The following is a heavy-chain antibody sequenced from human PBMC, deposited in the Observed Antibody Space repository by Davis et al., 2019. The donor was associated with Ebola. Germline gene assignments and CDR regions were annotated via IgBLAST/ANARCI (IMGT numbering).Heavy chain of an antibody. CDR2: ISAYNGNT. CDR1: GYTFTSYG. V-gene: IGHV1-18*01. CDR3: ARAQFPTTSDH. J-gene: IGHJ4*02. D-gene: IGHD1-1*01. Sequence: ASVKVSCKASGYTFTSYGISWVRQAPGQGLEWMEWISAYNGNTNYAQKLQGRVTMTTDTATTTAYMEVGSLRSDDTAVYYCARAQFPTTSDHWGQGTLVTVSS.